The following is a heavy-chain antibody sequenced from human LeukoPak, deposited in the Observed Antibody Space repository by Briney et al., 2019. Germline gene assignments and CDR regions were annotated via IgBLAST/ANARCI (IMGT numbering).Heavy chain of an antibody. CDR1: GFTFSTYG. Sequence: GGSLRLSCAASGFTFSTYGMHWVRQAPGKGLEWVAIISFDGSNKYYADSVKGRFTISRDNSKNTLFLQMNSLRAEDTAVYYCARDREYYNILTGYKVSHYFDYWGQGTLVTVSS. CDR3: ARDREYYNILTGYKVSHYFDY. J-gene: IGHJ4*02. V-gene: IGHV3-30*03. CDR2: ISFDGSNK. D-gene: IGHD3-9*01.